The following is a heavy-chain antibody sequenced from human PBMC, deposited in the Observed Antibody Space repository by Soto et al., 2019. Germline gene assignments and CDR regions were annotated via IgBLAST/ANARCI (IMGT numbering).Heavy chain of an antibody. V-gene: IGHV3-23*01. CDR1: GFTLSSYA. D-gene: IGHD5-18*01. CDR2: ISGSGGST. J-gene: IGHJ4*02. CDR3: AKVGDRSWIQLSLMDY. Sequence: EVQLLESGGGLVQPGGSLRLSCAASGFTLSSYAMSWVRQAPGKGLEWVSAISGSGGSTYYADSVKGRFTISRDNSKNTLYLQMNSLRAEDTAVYYCAKVGDRSWIQLSLMDYWGQGTLVTVSS.